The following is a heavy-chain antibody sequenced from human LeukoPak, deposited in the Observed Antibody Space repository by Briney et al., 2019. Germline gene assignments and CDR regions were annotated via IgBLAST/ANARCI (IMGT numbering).Heavy chain of an antibody. V-gene: IGHV4-61*02. J-gene: IGHJ3*02. CDR2: IYTSGST. CDR3: ARVMPRGYYDSSDYPPDAFDI. D-gene: IGHD3-22*01. Sequence: SETLSLTCTVSGGSISSGSYYWSWIRQPAGKGLEWIGRIYTSGSTNYNPSLKSRVTISVDTSKNQFSLKLSSVTAADTAVYYCARVMPRGYYDSSDYPPDAFDIWGQGTMVTVSS. CDR1: GGSISSGSYY.